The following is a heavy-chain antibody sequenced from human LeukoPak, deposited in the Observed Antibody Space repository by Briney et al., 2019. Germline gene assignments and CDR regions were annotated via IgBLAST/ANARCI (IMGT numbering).Heavy chain of an antibody. CDR1: AFTFRSYW. CDR3: ARGGGYYGMDV. V-gene: IGHV3-7*01. CDR2: IKQDGSEK. Sequence: GGSLRLSCAASAFTFRSYWMSWVRQAPGKGLEWVANIKQDGSEKYYVDSVKGRFAISRDNAKKSLYLQMNSLRAEDTAVYYCARGGGYYGMDVWDQGTTVTVSS. J-gene: IGHJ6*02. D-gene: IGHD3-16*01.